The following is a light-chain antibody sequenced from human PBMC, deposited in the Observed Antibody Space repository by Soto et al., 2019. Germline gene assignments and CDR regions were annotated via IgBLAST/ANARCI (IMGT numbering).Light chain of an antibody. CDR3: QQYYSYPLT. V-gene: IGKV1-5*01. CDR2: DVS. CDR1: QSVSDS. J-gene: IGKJ4*01. Sequence: DIQMTQSPSTLSASVGDTVTITCRASQSVSDSLAWYQVKPGEAPKLLIFDVSNLETGVPSRFSGSGSGTDFTLTISCLQSEDFATYYCQQYYSYPLTFGGGTKVDIK.